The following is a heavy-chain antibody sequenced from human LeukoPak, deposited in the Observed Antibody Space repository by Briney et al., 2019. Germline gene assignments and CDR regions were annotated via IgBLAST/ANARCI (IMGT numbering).Heavy chain of an antibody. CDR3: ASRPLNWNYGTRLPHTANDAFDI. D-gene: IGHD1-7*01. V-gene: IGHV1-46*01. Sequence: ASVKVSCKASGYTFTSYYMHWVRQAPGQGLEWMGLINPSGGSTSYAQKFQGRVTMTRDTSTSTVYMELSSLRSEDTAVYYCASRPLNWNYGTRLPHTANDAFDIWGQGTMVTVSS. CDR2: INPSGGST. CDR1: GYTFTSYY. J-gene: IGHJ3*02.